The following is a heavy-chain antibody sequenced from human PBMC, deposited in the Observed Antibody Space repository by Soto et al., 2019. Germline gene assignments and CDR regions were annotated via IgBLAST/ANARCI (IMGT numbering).Heavy chain of an antibody. J-gene: IGHJ4*02. D-gene: IGHD6-19*01. CDR3: ARGRYSGGGPYYFDY. Sequence: QVQLVESGGGLVEPGGSLRLSCAASGFTFSGSYMNWIRQAPGKGLEWVSYISNSGSTIYKADSVKGRFTISRDNAKNSMSLQMNSLSAEDTAVYYCARGRYSGGGPYYFDYWGQGTLVTVSS. CDR2: ISNSGSTI. CDR1: GFTFSGSY. V-gene: IGHV3-11*01.